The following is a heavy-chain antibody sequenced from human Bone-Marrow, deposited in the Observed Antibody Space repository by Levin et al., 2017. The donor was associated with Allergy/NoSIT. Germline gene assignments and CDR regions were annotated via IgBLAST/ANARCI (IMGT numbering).Heavy chain of an antibody. CDR1: GFTFSSYS. Sequence: PGGSLRLSCAASGFTFSSYSMNWVRQAPGKGLEWVSYISSSSSTIYYADSVKGRFTISRDNAKNSLYLQMNSLRDEDTAVYYCARMRGRNSYSSGWSDAFDIWGQGTMVTVSS. J-gene: IGHJ3*02. CDR2: ISSSSSTI. D-gene: IGHD6-19*01. V-gene: IGHV3-48*02. CDR3: ARMRGRNSYSSGWSDAFDI.